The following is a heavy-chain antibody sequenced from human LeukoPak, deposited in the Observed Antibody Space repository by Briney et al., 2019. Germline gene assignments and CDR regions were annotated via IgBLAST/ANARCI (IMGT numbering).Heavy chain of an antibody. J-gene: IGHJ1*01. CDR2: IIPMFGTA. CDR1: GYTFSGYY. D-gene: IGHD3-10*01. CDR3: ARDGHRGFREH. Sequence: GASVKVSCKASGYTFSGYYIHWVRQAPGQGLEWMGGIIPMFGTANYAQKFQGRVTITADEFTSTAYMELSSLRSEDTAVYYCARDGHRGFREHWGQGTLVTVSS. V-gene: IGHV1-69*01.